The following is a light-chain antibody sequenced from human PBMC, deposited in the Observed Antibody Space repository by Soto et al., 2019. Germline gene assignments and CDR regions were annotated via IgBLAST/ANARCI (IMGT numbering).Light chain of an antibody. CDR2: RNN. Sequence: QPVLTQPPSASGTPGQRVTISCSGSSSNIGSNYVYWYQQLPGTAPKLLIYRNNQRPSGVPDRFSGSKSGTSASLAISGLRSEDEADYYCAAWDDSLSGRVFGGGTKPPS. J-gene: IGLJ2*01. V-gene: IGLV1-47*01. CDR3: AAWDDSLSGRV. CDR1: SSNIGSNY.